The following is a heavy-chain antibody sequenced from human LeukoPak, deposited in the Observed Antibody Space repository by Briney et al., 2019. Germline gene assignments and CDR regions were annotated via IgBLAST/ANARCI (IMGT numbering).Heavy chain of an antibody. D-gene: IGHD2-2*01. CDR1: GGSFSGYY. V-gene: IGHV4-34*01. Sequence: SETLSLTCAVYGGSFSGYYWSWIRQPPGKGLEWLGEINHSGSTNYNPSLKSRVTISVDTSKNQFSLKLSSVTAADTAVYYCARVGWRASLAHFDYWGQGTLVTVSS. J-gene: IGHJ4*02. CDR2: INHSGST. CDR3: ARVGWRASLAHFDY.